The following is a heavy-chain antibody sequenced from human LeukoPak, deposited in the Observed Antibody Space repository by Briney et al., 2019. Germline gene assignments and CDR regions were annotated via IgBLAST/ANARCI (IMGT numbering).Heavy chain of an antibody. Sequence: PSETLSLTCTVSGGSIGSYYWSWIRQPPGKGLEWLGYIYYSGSTNYNPSLKSRVTISVDTSKNQFSLKLSSVTAADTAVYYCARGWGTTGTSIFDYWGQGTLVTVSS. J-gene: IGHJ4*02. CDR2: IYYSGST. CDR3: ARGWGTTGTSIFDY. D-gene: IGHD1-1*01. CDR1: GGSIGSYY. V-gene: IGHV4-59*01.